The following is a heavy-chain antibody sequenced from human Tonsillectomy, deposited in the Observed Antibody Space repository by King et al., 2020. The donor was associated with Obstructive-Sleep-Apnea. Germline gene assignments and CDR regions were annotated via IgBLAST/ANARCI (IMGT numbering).Heavy chain of an antibody. CDR2: ISYDGSSK. J-gene: IGHJ5*02. Sequence: VQLVESGGGVDQPGRSLRLSCAASGFTFSSYAMHWVRQAPGKGLEWVAVISYDGSSKYYADSVKGRFIISRDNSKNTLYLQMNSLRADDTAVYYCARDSASYYDLLTGYYDNYFDPWDQGTLVTVSS. D-gene: IGHD3-9*01. CDR1: GFTFSSYA. V-gene: IGHV3-30*04. CDR3: ARDSASYYDLLTGYYDNYFDP.